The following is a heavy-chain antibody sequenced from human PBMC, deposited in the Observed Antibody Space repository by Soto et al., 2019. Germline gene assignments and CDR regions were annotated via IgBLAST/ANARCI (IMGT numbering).Heavy chain of an antibody. CDR1: GYSVSSNSAA. CDR3: AREKTGQLADYYYYGMDV. V-gene: IGHV6-1*01. J-gene: IGHJ6*02. CDR2: TYYSSKWYN. D-gene: IGHD6-6*01. Sequence: QTLSLTCAISGYSVSSNSAAWNLIRQSPSRGLEWLGRTYYSSKWYNDYAVSVKSRITINPDTSKNQFSLQLNSVTPEDTAVYYCAREKTGQLADYYYYGMDVWGQGTTVTVSS.